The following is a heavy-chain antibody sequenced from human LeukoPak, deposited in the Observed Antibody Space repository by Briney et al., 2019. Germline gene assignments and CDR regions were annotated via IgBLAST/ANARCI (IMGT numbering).Heavy chain of an antibody. D-gene: IGHD5-24*01. J-gene: IGHJ4*02. CDR3: ARAPGRMAIDY. CDR1: GESFRGYY. V-gene: IGHV4-34*01. CDR2: INHSGST. Sequence: KPSETLSLTCAVYGESFRGYYWTWIRQPPGKGLEWIGEINHSGSTNYNPSLKSRVTISVDTSKNQFSLNMRSVTAADTAVYYCARAPGRMAIDYWGQGTLVTVSS.